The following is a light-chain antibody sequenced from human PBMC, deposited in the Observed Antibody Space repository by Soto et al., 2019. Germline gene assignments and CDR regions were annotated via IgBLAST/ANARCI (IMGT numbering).Light chain of an antibody. CDR1: QSVSSSS. V-gene: IGKV3-20*01. CDR2: DAS. Sequence: EIVLTQSPGTLSLSPGERATLSCRASQSVSSSSLAWYQHKPGQAPRLLMYDASSRATGIPDRFRGSGCGTDFTLTISRLEPEEFAVYYFQHYHSSPGTFGQGTRVEIK. J-gene: IGKJ1*01. CDR3: QHYHSSPGT.